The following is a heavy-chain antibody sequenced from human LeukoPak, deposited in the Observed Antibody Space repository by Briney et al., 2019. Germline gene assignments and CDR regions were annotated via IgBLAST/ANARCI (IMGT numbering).Heavy chain of an antibody. D-gene: IGHD5-24*01. CDR3: ARNLRLHTPRAFDI. J-gene: IGHJ3*02. V-gene: IGHV1-2*02. CDR1: GYTFTGYY. CDR2: INPNSGSK. Sequence: ASVKVSCKASGYTFTGYYMHWVRQAPGQGLEWMGWINPNSGSKNYAQKFQGRVTMTRDTSISTAYMELSRLRSDDTAVYYCARNLRLHTPRAFDIWGQGTMVTVSS.